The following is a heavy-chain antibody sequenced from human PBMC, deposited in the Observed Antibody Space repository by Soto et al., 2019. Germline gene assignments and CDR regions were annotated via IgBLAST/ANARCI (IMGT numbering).Heavy chain of an antibody. D-gene: IGHD6-13*01. Sequence: PSETLSLTCTVSGGSISSGGYYWSWIRQHPGKGLEWIGYIYYSGSTYYNPSLKSRVTISVDTSKNQFSLKLSSVTAADTAVYYCARKTIAENWFDPWGLGTLVTVSS. CDR2: IYYSGST. J-gene: IGHJ5*02. CDR1: GGSISSGGYY. V-gene: IGHV4-31*03. CDR3: ARKTIAENWFDP.